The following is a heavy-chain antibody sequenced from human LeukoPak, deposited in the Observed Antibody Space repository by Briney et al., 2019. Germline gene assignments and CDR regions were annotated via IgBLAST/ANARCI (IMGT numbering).Heavy chain of an antibody. CDR3: ARDKWAVVTRGGLGYYYYMDV. CDR1: GGSISSYY. D-gene: IGHD4-23*01. CDR2: IYTSGGT. V-gene: IGHV4-4*07. Sequence: SETLSLTCTVSGGSISSYYWSWIRQPAGKGLEWIGRIYTSGGTNYNPSLKSRVTMSVDTSKNQFSLKLSSVTAADTAVYYCARDKWAVVTRGGLGYYYYMDVWGKGTTVTVSS. J-gene: IGHJ6*03.